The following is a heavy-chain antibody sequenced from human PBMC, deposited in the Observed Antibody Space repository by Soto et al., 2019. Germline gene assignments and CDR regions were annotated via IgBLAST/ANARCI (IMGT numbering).Heavy chain of an antibody. V-gene: IGHV3-21*03. CDR2: IGTSGSYI. D-gene: IGHD3-22*01. CDR1: GFIFSRYS. Sequence: GGSLRLSSAVSGFIFSRYSMNWVRQAPGKGLEWVSSIGTSGSYIYDTDSVKGRFTISRDNTKDSLYLQMNSLKTEDTAVYYCTTVWYYFDSSGFPPLDYWGQGTLVTVSS. J-gene: IGHJ4*02. CDR3: TTVWYYFDSSGFPPLDY.